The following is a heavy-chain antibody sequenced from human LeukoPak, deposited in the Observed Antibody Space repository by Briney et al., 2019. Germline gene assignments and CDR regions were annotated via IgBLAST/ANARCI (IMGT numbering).Heavy chain of an antibody. V-gene: IGHV3-48*02. D-gene: IGHD6-19*01. J-gene: IGHJ4*02. CDR2: ISSSSTI. CDR3: ARVPYSTGAFDY. Sequence: GGSLRLSCAASGFTFSSYSMNCVRQAPGKGLEWISYISSSSTIYYTDSVKCRFTISRDNAKNSLYLQMNSLRDEDTALYYCARVPYSTGAFDYWGQGTLVTVSS. CDR1: GFTFSSYS.